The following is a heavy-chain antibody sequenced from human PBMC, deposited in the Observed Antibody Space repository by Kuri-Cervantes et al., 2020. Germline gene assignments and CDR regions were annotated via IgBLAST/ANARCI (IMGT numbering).Heavy chain of an antibody. J-gene: IGHJ4*02. Sequence: ASVKVSCKASGGTFSSYAISWVRQAPGQGLEWMGWINAGNGDTKYSQKFRDRVAITRDTSATTAYLELSSLRSEDTAVYYCARGSTGWPYYFDYWGQGTLVTVSS. D-gene: IGHD6-19*01. V-gene: IGHV1-3*01. CDR3: ARGSTGWPYYFDY. CDR1: GGTFSSYA. CDR2: INAGNGDT.